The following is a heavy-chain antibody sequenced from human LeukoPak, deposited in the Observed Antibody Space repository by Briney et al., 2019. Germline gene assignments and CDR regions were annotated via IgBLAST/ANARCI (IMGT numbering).Heavy chain of an antibody. J-gene: IGHJ4*02. Sequence: SGTLSLTCNVSGDSISTYYWSWIRQPPGKGLDWIGHIYYSGSTDYNPSLMSRVTISVDTSKNQFSLGLSSVTAADTAVYYCARGGLRGYSYGQRFDYWGQGILVTVSS. CDR1: GDSISTYY. CDR3: ARGGLRGYSYGQRFDY. D-gene: IGHD5-18*01. CDR2: IYYSGST. V-gene: IGHV4-59*12.